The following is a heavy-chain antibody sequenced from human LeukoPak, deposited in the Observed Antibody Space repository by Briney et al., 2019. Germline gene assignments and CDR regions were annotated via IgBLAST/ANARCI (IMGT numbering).Heavy chain of an antibody. Sequence: KPSGTLSLTCAVSGGSISSTNWWNWVRQPPGKGLEWIGEIFHSGTTNYNPSLKSRVTISLDKSKNQFSLKLKSVTAADTAVYYCARDQWLLRGGDHDAFDIWGQGTMVTVSS. CDR3: ARDQWLLRGGDHDAFDI. CDR1: GGSISSTNW. J-gene: IGHJ3*02. D-gene: IGHD6-19*01. V-gene: IGHV4-4*02. CDR2: IFHSGTT.